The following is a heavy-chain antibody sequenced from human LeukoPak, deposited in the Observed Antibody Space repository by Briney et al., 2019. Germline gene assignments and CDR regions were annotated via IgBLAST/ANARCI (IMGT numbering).Heavy chain of an antibody. CDR3: ARFRTAMQLWKGYYFDY. Sequence: GGSLRLSCAASGFTFSSYWMSWVRQAPGKGLEWVANIKQDGREKYYVDSVKGRFTISRDNAKNSLYLQMNGLRAEDTAVYYCARFRTAMQLWKGYYFDYWGQGTLVTVSS. D-gene: IGHD5-18*01. CDR2: IKQDGREK. CDR1: GFTFSSYW. J-gene: IGHJ4*02. V-gene: IGHV3-7*01.